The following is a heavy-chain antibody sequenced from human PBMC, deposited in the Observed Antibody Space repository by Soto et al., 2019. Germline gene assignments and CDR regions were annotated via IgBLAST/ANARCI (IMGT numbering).Heavy chain of an antibody. CDR2: ISAYNGNT. D-gene: IGHD2-8*01. CDR3: ARYCTNGVCYTNYYGMDV. J-gene: IGHJ6*02. CDR1: GYTFTSYG. Sequence: VQLVQSGAEVKKPGASVKVSCKASGYTFTSYGISWVRQAPGQGLEWMGWISAYNGNTNYAQKLQGRVTMTTDTSTSTAYMELRSLRSDDTAVYYCARYCTNGVCYTNYYGMDVWGQGTTVTVSS. V-gene: IGHV1-18*04.